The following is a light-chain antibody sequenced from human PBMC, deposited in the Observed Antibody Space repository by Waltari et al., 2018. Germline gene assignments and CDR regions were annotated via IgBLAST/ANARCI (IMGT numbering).Light chain of an antibody. J-gene: IGLJ3*02. Sequence: QSALTQTATVSGSPGQSITISCTGSSSDVGQYNLVSWYRQHPGEAPKLIIYDDNKRPLGVSNRFSGSKSGNTASLTISGLQAAVEADYYCCSYAGSSVSVFGGGTK. V-gene: IGLV2-23*01. CDR3: CSYAGSSVSV. CDR1: SSDVGQYNL. CDR2: DDN.